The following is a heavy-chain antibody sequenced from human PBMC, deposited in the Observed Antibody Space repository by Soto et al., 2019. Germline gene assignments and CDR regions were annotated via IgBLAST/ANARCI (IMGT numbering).Heavy chain of an antibody. CDR1: GFTFSRYA. J-gene: IGHJ4*02. Sequence: EVQLLESGGGLVQPGAYLRLSCTASGFTFSRYAMSWVRQAPGNGLEWVSSINVVGGATNFADSVKGRFTISRDDSKNSLYLQMNSLRAEDTAVYYCAKNYYFDCWSQGNRLTLSA. V-gene: IGHV3-23*01. CDR3: AKNYYFDC. CDR2: INVVGGAT.